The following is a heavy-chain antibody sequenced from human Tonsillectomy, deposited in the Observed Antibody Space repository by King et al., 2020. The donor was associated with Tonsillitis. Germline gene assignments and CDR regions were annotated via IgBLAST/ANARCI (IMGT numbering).Heavy chain of an antibody. J-gene: IGHJ6*04. D-gene: IGHD2-2*01. V-gene: IGHV3-30*18. Sequence: VQLVESGGGVVQPGRSLRLSCAASGFTFSSYGMHWVRQAPGKGLEWVAVISYDGSNKYYADSVKGRFTISRDNSKNTLYLQMNSLRAEDTAVYYCAKGYCSSASCYNGYYYYGMDVWGEGTTVTVSS. CDR3: AKGYCSSASCYNGYYYYGMDV. CDR1: GFTFSSYG. CDR2: ISYDGSNK.